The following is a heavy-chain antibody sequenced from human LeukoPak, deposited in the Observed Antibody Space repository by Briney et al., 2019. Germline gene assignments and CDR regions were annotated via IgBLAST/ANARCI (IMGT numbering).Heavy chain of an antibody. CDR1: GYTFTSFG. J-gene: IGHJ4*02. D-gene: IGHD2-15*01. CDR3: ARASVENTLRIDDY. CDR2: IRADYGST. V-gene: IGHV1-18*01. Sequence: ASVKVSCKASGYTFTSFGISWVRQAPGQGLEWMGWIRADYGSTNYVQKFQGRVTMTRDTSITTAYMDLSRLKSDDTAVYYCARASVENTLRIDDYWGQGTLVTVSS.